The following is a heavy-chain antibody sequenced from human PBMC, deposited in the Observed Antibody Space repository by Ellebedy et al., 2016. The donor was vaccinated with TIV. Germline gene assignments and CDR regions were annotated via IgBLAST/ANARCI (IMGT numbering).Heavy chain of an antibody. V-gene: IGHV3-23*01. Sequence: GGSLRLXXVASGFTFPGNAMSWVRQAPGKRLEWVSAISGTGDSTFYPDSMKGRFTISRDNSKNTLYLQMNSLRAEDTAVYFCVRGARSSSSFFDFWGQGTLVTVSS. J-gene: IGHJ4*02. D-gene: IGHD6-6*01. CDR2: ISGTGDST. CDR1: GFTFPGNA. CDR3: VRGARSSSSFFDF.